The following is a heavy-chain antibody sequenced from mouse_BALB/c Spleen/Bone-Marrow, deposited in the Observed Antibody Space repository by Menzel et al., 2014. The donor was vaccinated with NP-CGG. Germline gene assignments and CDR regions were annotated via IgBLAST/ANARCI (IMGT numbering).Heavy chain of an antibody. D-gene: IGHD2-2*01. CDR1: GYTFTSYD. J-gene: IGHJ3*01. CDR2: IFPGDGST. Sequence: QVQLQQSGAELVKPGASVKLSCKASGYTFTSYDINWVRQRPEQGLEWIGWIFPGDGSTKYNEKFKGKATLTTDKSSSTAYMQLSRLTSEDSAVYFCARRVYYGYGGGAWFAYWGQGTLVTVSA. CDR3: ARRVYYGYGGGAWFAY. V-gene: IGHV1-85*01.